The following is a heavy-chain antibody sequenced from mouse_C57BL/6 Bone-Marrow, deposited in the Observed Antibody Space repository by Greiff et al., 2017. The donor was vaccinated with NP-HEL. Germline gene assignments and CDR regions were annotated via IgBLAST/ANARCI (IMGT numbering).Heavy chain of an antibody. J-gene: IGHJ2*01. CDR1: GFSLTSYG. CDR3: ARNRDSSGLLGY. V-gene: IGHV2-2*01. Sequence: VQGVESGPGLVQPSQSLSITCTVSGFSLTSYGVHWVRQSPGKGLEWLGVIWSGGSTDYNAAFISRLSISKDNSKSQVFFKMNSLQADDTAIYYCARNRDSSGLLGYWGQGTTLTVSS. CDR2: IWSGGST. D-gene: IGHD3-2*02.